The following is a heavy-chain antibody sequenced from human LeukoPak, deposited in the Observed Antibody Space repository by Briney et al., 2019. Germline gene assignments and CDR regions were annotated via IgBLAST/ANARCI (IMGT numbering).Heavy chain of an antibody. J-gene: IGHJ3*02. V-gene: IGHV3-66*04. CDR1: GFTVSSNY. CDR3: ARHGSSWYGGAFDI. Sequence: GGSLRLSCAASGFTVSSNYMSWVRQAPGKGLEWVSVIYSGGSTYYADSVKGRFTISRDNSKNTLYLQMNSLRAEDTAVYYCARHGSSWYGGAFDIWGQGTMVTVSS. D-gene: IGHD6-13*01. CDR2: IYSGGST.